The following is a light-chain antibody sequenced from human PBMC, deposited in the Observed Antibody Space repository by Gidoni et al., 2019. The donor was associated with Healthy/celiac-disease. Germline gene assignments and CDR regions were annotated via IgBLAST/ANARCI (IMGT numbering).Light chain of an antibody. CDR3: QAWDSSIAEGVV. CDR1: KLGDKY. CDR2: QDS. J-gene: IGLJ2*01. Sequence: SYELTQPPSVSVSPGQTASITCSGDKLGDKYACWYQQKPGQSPVLVIYQDSKRPSGIPERFSGSNSGNTATLTISGTQAMDEADYYCQAWDSSIAEGVVFGGGTKLTVL. V-gene: IGLV3-1*01.